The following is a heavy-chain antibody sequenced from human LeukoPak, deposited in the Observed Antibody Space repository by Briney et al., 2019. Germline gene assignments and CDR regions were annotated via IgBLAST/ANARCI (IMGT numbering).Heavy chain of an antibody. Sequence: TGGSLRLSCAASGFTFSSYAMHWVRQAPGKGLEWVAVISYDGSNKYYADSVKGRFTISRDNSKNTLYLQMNSLRAEDTAVYYCAGGRDRSELYFDSWGQGTLVTVSS. D-gene: IGHD3-10*01. V-gene: IGHV3-30-3*01. CDR1: GFTFSSYA. J-gene: IGHJ4*02. CDR2: ISYDGSNK. CDR3: AGGRDRSELYFDS.